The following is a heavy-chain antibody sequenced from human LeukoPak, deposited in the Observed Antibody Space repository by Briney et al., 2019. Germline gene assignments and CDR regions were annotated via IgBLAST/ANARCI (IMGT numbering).Heavy chain of an antibody. V-gene: IGHV4-39*01. J-gene: IGHJ4*02. Sequence: GSLRLSCAASGFTFSSYWMSWVRQPPGKGLEWIGSIYYSGSTYYNPSLKSRVTISVDTSKNQFSLKLSSVTAADTAVYYCARLYGSGSYSHPVEYWGQGTLVTVSS. D-gene: IGHD3-10*01. CDR3: ARLYGSGSYSHPVEY. CDR2: IYYSGST. CDR1: GFTFSSYW.